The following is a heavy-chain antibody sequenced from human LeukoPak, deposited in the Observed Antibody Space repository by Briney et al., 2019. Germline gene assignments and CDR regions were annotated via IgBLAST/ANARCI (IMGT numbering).Heavy chain of an antibody. CDR2: ISWNSGTI. D-gene: IGHD2-21*01. Sequence: HAGGSLRLSCAASGLTFADYAMHWVRQAPGKGLEWVSGISWNSGTIAYADSVKGRFTISRDNAKNSLYLQMNSLRDEDTAVYYCATNSDYRFEYWGQGTLVTVSS. CDR3: ATNSDYRFEY. V-gene: IGHV3-9*01. J-gene: IGHJ4*02. CDR1: GLTFADYA.